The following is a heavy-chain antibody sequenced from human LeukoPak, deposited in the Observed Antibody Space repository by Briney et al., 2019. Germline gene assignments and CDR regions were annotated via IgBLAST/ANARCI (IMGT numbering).Heavy chain of an antibody. J-gene: IGHJ6*02. CDR2: MSHDGSVK. CDR1: GFTLSSYA. D-gene: IGHD6-13*01. V-gene: IGHV3-30-3*01. Sequence: GRSLRLSCAASGFTLSSYAMHWVRQAPGKGLEWVAVMSHDGSVKIYADSVQGRFTISRDNSKNTLYLQLSSLRAEDTAVYYCVKDRSSSVVYGMDVWGQGTTVTVSS. CDR3: VKDRSSSVVYGMDV.